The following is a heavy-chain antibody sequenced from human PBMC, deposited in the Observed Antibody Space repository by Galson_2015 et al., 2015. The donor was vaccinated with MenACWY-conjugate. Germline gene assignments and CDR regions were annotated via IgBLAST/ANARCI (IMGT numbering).Heavy chain of an antibody. J-gene: IGHJ5*02. D-gene: IGHD3-9*01. CDR3: AKDGVKNYEMLTGYYNA. CDR2: IRDSGRFT. CDR1: GFTFSSYA. Sequence: SLRLSCAASGFTFSSYAMTWVRRAPGKGLEWVSTIRDSGRFTYYADSVKGRFTISRDNSQNTVSLQMNSLRAEDTAAYYCAKDGVKNYEMLTGYYNAWGQGILVTVSS. V-gene: IGHV3-23*01.